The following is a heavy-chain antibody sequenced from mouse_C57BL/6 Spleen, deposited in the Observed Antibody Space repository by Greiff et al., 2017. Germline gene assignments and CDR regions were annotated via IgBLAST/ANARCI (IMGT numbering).Heavy chain of an antibody. CDR3: ARWGGSSYSAMDY. J-gene: IGHJ4*01. CDR1: GYTFTSYR. CDR2: IHPNSGST. Sequence: VQLQQPGAELVKPGASVKLSCKASGYTFTSYRMHWVKQRPGQGLEWIGMIHPNSGSTNYNEKFKSKATLTVDKSSSTAYMQLSSLTSEDSAVYYGARWGGSSYSAMDYWGQGTSVTVSS. V-gene: IGHV1-64*01. D-gene: IGHD1-1*01.